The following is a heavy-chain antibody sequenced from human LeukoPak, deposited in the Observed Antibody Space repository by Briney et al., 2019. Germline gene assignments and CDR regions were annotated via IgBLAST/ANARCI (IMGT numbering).Heavy chain of an antibody. J-gene: IGHJ4*02. D-gene: IGHD4-17*01. CDR3: ARDPSAYGDPTYDFDY. Sequence: GGSLRLSCAASGFTFSSYAMSWVRQAPGKGLEWVSSISSSSSYIYYADSVKGRFTISRDNAKNSLYLQMNSLRAEDTAVYYCARDPSAYGDPTYDFDYWGQGTLVTVSS. V-gene: IGHV3-21*01. CDR1: GFTFSSYA. CDR2: ISSSSSYI.